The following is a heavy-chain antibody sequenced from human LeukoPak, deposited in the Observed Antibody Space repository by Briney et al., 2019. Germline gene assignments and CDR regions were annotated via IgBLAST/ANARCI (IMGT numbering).Heavy chain of an antibody. V-gene: IGHV1-2*02. CDR2: INPNSGGT. D-gene: IGHD3-9*01. Sequence: GASVKVSCKASGYTFTGYYMHWVRQATGQGLEWMGWINPNSGGTNYAQKFQGRVTMTRDTSISTAYMELSRLRSDDTAVYYCARAHYDILTGYYNVPYFDYWGQGTLVTVSS. CDR1: GYTFTGYY. J-gene: IGHJ4*02. CDR3: ARAHYDILTGYYNVPYFDY.